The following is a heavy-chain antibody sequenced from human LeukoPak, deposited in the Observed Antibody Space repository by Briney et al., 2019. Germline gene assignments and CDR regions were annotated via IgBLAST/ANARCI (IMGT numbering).Heavy chain of an antibody. CDR2: IKSKADGGTT. D-gene: IGHD3-9*01. CDR1: GFTFNKVW. V-gene: IGHV3-15*01. Sequence: PGGSLRLACAASGFTFNKVWMSWVRQAPGKGLEWVGRIKSKADGGTTDYAAPVKGRFTISRDDSKDTLYLQMNSLKSEDTGVYYCTTYYNILTSHAMDVWAQETTVTVSS. CDR3: TTYYNILTSHAMDV. J-gene: IGHJ6*02.